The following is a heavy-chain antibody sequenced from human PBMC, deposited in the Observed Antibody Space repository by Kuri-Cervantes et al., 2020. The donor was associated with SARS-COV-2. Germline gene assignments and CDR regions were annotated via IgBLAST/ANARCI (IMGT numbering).Heavy chain of an antibody. CDR1: GFTFSDYY. CDR3: TSNDFWSGYSIF. J-gene: IGHJ4*02. V-gene: IGHV3-49*03. Sequence: GGSLRLSCAASGFTFSDYYITWIRQAPGKGLEWVGFIRSKAYGGTTEYAASVKGRFTISRDDSKSIAYLQMNSLKTEDTAVYYCTSNDFWSGYSIFWGQGTLVTVSS. D-gene: IGHD3-3*01. CDR2: IRSKAYGGTT.